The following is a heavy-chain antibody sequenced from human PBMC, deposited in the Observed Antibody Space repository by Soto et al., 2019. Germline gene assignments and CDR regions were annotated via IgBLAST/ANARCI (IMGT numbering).Heavy chain of an antibody. CDR2: ISYDGSNK. D-gene: IGHD2-21*02. CDR1: GFTFSSYG. J-gene: IGHJ6*02. V-gene: IGHV3-30*18. Sequence: LRLSCAASGFTFSSYGMHWVRQAPGKGLEWVAVISYDGSNKYYADSVKGRFTISRDNSKNTLYLQMNSLRAEDTAVYYCAKDLFVVVTRVALDYYYGMDVWGQGTTVTVSS. CDR3: AKDLFVVVTRVALDYYYGMDV.